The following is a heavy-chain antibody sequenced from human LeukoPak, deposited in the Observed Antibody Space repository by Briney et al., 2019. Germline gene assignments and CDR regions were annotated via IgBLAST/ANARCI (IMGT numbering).Heavy chain of an antibody. V-gene: IGHV3-23*01. J-gene: IGHJ4*02. CDR1: GFTFSTYS. CDR3: AKDDAWLRFGE. Sequence: GGSLRLSCAASGFTFSTYSMSWVRQTPEKGLEWVSVIYDNGDTTFYADSVRGRFTISRDNSKNTLYLEVISLTAEDTAVYYCAKDDAWLRFGEWSQGTLVTVSS. D-gene: IGHD3-10*01. CDR2: IYDNGDTT.